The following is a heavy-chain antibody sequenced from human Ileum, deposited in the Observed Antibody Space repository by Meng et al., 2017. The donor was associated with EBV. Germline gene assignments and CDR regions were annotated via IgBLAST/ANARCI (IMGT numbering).Heavy chain of an antibody. CDR1: GDSISSNSW. CDR3: ARDPIPVPGRNFDY. CDR2: IYHSGDS. Sequence: VRTKGAGPGLGKPSGTLSLTCTVSGDSISSNSWWNWVRQPPGKGLEWIGDIYHSGDSNYNPSLKSRVTISLDNSNNQFSLTLSSVTAADTAVYYCARDPIPVPGRNFDYWGQGTLVTVSS. V-gene: IGHV4-4*02. J-gene: IGHJ4*02. D-gene: IGHD6-19*01.